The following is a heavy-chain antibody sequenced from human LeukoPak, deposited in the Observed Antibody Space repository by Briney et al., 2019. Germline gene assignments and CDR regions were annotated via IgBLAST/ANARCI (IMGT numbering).Heavy chain of an antibody. J-gene: IGHJ4*02. Sequence: GGSLRLSCAASGFTFGSFAMSWVRQAPGKGLEWVSSISSSGRGTYYAASVKGRFTISRDTSKNTLYLQMNSLRAEDTAFYYCAKDGPYSGYDLARWGQGTLVTVFS. CDR2: ISSSGRGT. D-gene: IGHD5-12*01. V-gene: IGHV3-23*01. CDR1: GFTFGSFA. CDR3: AKDGPYSGYDLAR.